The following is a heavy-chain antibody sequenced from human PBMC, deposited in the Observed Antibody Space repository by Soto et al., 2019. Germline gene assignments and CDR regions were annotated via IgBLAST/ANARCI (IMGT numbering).Heavy chain of an antibody. V-gene: IGHV1-3*05. D-gene: IGHD2-21*02. CDR2: INAGNGNT. CDR1: GYTFTSYA. Sequence: QVQLVQSGAEEKKPGASVKVSCKASGYTFTSYAMNWVRQARGQRLEWMGWINAGNGNTKYSQKFQGRVTITRDTSASTTSMELSSLRSEDTAVYYCARSIVVVTALGYWGQGTLVTVSS. CDR3: ARSIVVVTALGY. J-gene: IGHJ4*02.